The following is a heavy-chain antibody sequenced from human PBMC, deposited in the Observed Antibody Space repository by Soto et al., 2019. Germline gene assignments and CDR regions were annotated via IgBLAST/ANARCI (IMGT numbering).Heavy chain of an antibody. CDR1: GGSISSYY. D-gene: IGHD2-2*01. V-gene: IGHV4-59*01. CDR2: IYYSGST. J-gene: IGHJ5*02. Sequence: ETLSLTCTVSGGSISSYYWSWIRQPPGKGLEWIGYIYYSGSTNYNPSLKSRVTISVDTSKNQFSLKLSSVTAADTAVYYCARGGIVVVPAATYLDWFAPWGQGTLVTVPS. CDR3: ARGGIVVVPAATYLDWFAP.